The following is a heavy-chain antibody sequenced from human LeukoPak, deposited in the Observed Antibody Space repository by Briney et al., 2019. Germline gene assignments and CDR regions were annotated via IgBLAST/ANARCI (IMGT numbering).Heavy chain of an antibody. CDR1: GFSLSTSGVG. D-gene: IGHD6-13*01. CDR3: AHRLKYNSNWYRYYFDY. V-gene: IGHV2-5*01. Sequence: SGPTLVKPTQTLTLTCTFSGFSLSTSGVGVGWIRQPPGKALEWLALIYSNDDQRYSPSLKSRLTITRDTSKNQVVLTMTNMDPVDTATYYCAHRLKYNSNWYRYYFDYWGQGTLVTVSS. J-gene: IGHJ4*02. CDR2: IYSNDDQ.